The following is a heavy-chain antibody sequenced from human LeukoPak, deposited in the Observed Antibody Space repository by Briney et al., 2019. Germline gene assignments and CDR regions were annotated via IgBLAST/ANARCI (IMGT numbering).Heavy chain of an antibody. CDR1: GFNFIDHA. D-gene: IGHD6-6*01. Sequence: GGSLRLSCVGSGFNFIDHAMHWVRQAPGKGLEYVSGLSSNEGTTYYVNSVKDRFTISRDNSKNTLYLQMGSLRVEDMAVYYCARWTAARTLDYWGQGTLVTVSS. CDR2: LSSNEGTT. V-gene: IGHV3-64*01. CDR3: ARWTAARTLDY. J-gene: IGHJ4*02.